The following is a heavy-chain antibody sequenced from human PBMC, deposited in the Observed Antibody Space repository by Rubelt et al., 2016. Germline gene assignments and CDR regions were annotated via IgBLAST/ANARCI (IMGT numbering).Heavy chain of an antibody. D-gene: IGHD6-6*01. CDR3: ASLSSSSHDAFDI. CDR1: GYSFTSYW. CDR2: IYPGDSDT. Sequence: EVQLVQSGAEVKKPGESLKISCKGSGYSFTSYWIGWVRQMPGKGLEWMGIIYPGDSDTRYSPSFQVQGTLSADKSISTAYLQWSSLKASDTAMYYCASLSSSSHDAFDIWGQGTMVTVSS. J-gene: IGHJ3*02. V-gene: IGHV5-51*01.